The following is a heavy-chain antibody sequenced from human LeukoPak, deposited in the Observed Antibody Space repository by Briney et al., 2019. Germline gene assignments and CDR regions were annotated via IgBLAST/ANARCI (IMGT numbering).Heavy chain of an antibody. J-gene: IGHJ6*02. Sequence: PSETLSLTCTVSGGSISSYYWSWIRQPPGKGLEWIGYIYYSGSTNYNPSLKSRVTISVDTSKNQFSLKLSSVTAADTAVCYCAREFGYSSGWHSYYYGMDVWGQGTTVTVSS. CDR3: AREFGYSSGWHSYYYGMDV. D-gene: IGHD6-19*01. CDR2: IYYSGST. CDR1: GGSISSYY. V-gene: IGHV4-59*01.